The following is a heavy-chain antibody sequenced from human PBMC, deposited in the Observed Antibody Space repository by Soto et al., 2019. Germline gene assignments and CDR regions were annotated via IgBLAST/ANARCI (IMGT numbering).Heavy chain of an antibody. D-gene: IGHD2-21*02. Sequence: GGSLRLSCAASGFTFSSYGMHWVRQAPGKGLEWVAVISYDGSNKYYADSVKGRFTISRDNSKNTLYLQMNSLRAEDTAVYCCAKDGDCGGDCDDRGDYYYGMDVWGQGTTVTVSS. CDR1: GFTFSSYG. CDR3: AKDGDCGGDCDDRGDYYYGMDV. V-gene: IGHV3-30*18. J-gene: IGHJ6*02. CDR2: ISYDGSNK.